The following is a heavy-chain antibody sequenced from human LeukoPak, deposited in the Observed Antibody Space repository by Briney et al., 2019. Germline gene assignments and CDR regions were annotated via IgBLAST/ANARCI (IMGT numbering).Heavy chain of an antibody. J-gene: IGHJ4*02. CDR1: GGSISSYY. CDR2: IYTSGST. V-gene: IGHV4-4*07. CDR3: ARASTAYYYDSRPWFDY. D-gene: IGHD3-22*01. Sequence: SQTLSLTCTVSGGSISSYYWSWIRQPAGKGLEWIGRIYTSGSTNYNPSLKSRVTMSVDTSKNQFSLKLSSVTAADTAVYYCARASTAYYYDSRPWFDYWGQGTLVTVSS.